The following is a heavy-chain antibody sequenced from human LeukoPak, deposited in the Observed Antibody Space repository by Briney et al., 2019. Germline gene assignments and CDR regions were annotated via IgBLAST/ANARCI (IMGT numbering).Heavy chain of an antibody. D-gene: IGHD3-10*02. J-gene: IGHJ6*04. V-gene: IGHV3-30*04. CDR1: GFTFSSYA. CDR3: AELGITMIGGV. CDR2: ISYDGSNK. Sequence: QPGGSLRLSCAASGFTFSSYAMHWVRQAPGKGLEWVAVISYDGSNKYYADSVKGRFTISRDNAKNSLYLQMNSLRAEDTAVYYCAELGITMIGGVRGKGTTVTISS.